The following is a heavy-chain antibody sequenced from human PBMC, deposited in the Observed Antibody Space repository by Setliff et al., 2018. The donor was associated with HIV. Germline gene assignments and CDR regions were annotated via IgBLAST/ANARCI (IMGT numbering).Heavy chain of an antibody. J-gene: IGHJ4*02. CDR3: ARLKSASGYFGFDS. CDR2: LHYSVSS. CDR1: GGSISSSS. Sequence: SETLSLTCTVSGGSISSSSWSWIRQPPGKGLEWIGYLHYSVSSNYNPSLKSRVTISVDTSKNQFSLKLSSVTVADTAVYFCARLKSASGYFGFDSWGQGTLVTVSS. D-gene: IGHD5-12*01. V-gene: IGHV4-59*08.